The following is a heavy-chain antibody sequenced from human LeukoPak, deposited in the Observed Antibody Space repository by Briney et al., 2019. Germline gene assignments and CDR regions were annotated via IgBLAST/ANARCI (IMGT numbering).Heavy chain of an antibody. V-gene: IGHV3-48*01. Sequence: GGSLRLSCVASGFSFSSYSMNWVRQAPGKGLEWVSYISGSGNAKHYTDSVKGRFTISRDNAKNALYLQMNSLRAEDTAVYFCARDYVYAFDYWGQGTLVTVSS. CDR2: ISGSGNAK. J-gene: IGHJ4*02. D-gene: IGHD2/OR15-2a*01. CDR1: GFSFSSYS. CDR3: ARDYVYAFDY.